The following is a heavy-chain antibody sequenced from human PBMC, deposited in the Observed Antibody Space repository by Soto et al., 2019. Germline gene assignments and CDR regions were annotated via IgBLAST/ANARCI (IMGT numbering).Heavy chain of an antibody. V-gene: IGHV1-18*01. D-gene: IGHD5-12*01. CDR2: ISVFKGTT. CDR1: GYTFTSYG. Sequence: ASVKVSCKASGYTFTSYGVSWVRQAPGQGLEWMGWISVFKGTTNYAQKFQGRVTMTTDTSTSTAYMELRSLRSDDTAVYYCAREGSTIRNYDYYYYGMDVWGQGTTVTVSS. CDR3: AREGSTIRNYDYYYYGMDV. J-gene: IGHJ6*02.